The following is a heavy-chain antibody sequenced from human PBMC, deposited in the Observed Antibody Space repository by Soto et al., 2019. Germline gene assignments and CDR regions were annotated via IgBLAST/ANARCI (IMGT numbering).Heavy chain of an antibody. CDR1: GGTFSSYA. D-gene: IGHD6-13*01. CDR3: ARGVGPYSSSWYGTFDY. J-gene: IGHJ4*02. V-gene: IGHV1-69*13. CDR2: IIPIFGTE. Sequence: GASVKVSCKASGGTFSSYAISWVRQAPGQGLEWMGGIIPIFGTENYAQKFQGRVTITADESTSTAYMELSSLRSEDTAVYYCARGVGPYSSSWYGTFDYWGQGTLVTVSS.